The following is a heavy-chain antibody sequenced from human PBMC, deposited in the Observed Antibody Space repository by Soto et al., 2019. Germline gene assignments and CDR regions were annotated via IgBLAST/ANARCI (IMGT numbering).Heavy chain of an antibody. Sequence: SETLSLTCTISGGPISNYYWTWIRQTPGKGLEWIGYVYYSGNTNYNPSLKSRVSISVDMSKNQFSLELSSVTAADTAMYYCAREVGTDVGGLGFYDAFDIWGPGTKVTVSS. CDR2: VYYSGNT. CDR1: GGPISNYY. J-gene: IGHJ3*02. D-gene: IGHD5-18*01. V-gene: IGHV4-59*01. CDR3: AREVGTDVGGLGFYDAFDI.